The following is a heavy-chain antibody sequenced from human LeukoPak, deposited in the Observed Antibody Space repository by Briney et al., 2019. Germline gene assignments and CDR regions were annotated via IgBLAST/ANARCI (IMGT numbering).Heavy chain of an antibody. CDR3: VRDLGDGYNV. D-gene: IGHD5-24*01. Sequence: PSETLSLTCTVSGGSISSYYWSWIRQPPGKGLEWIGSIYYSGSTYYNPSLKSRVTISVDTSKNQFSLKLSSVTAADTAVYYCVRDLGDGYNVWGQGTQVTVSA. J-gene: IGHJ4*02. V-gene: IGHV4-39*07. CDR1: GGSISSYY. CDR2: IYYSGST.